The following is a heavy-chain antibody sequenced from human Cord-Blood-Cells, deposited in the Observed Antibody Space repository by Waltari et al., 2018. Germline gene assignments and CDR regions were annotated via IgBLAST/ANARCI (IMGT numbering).Heavy chain of an antibody. CDR1: GSTFTSYV. CDR3: ARGDYYIFTVPYWYFDL. J-gene: IGHJ2*01. D-gene: IGHD3-9*01. V-gene: IGHV1-8*01. Sequence: GQSGAEVKKPGDSEKVSCKAPGSTFTSYVITWARQATGLGREWMGWMKPNSGHTGYAQKFPGSITMTRSTSISTDNMELRSLRSEDTAVYYGARGDYYIFTVPYWYFDLWGRGTLVTVSS. CDR2: MKPNSGHT.